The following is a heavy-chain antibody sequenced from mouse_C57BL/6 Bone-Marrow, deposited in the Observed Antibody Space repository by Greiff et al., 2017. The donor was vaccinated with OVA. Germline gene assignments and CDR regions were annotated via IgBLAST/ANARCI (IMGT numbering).Heavy chain of an antibody. CDR3: ASGGSTNVTTWDY. D-gene: IGHD2-2*01. Sequence: EVQLQQSGPELVKPGASVKLSCTASGYTFTDYYMTWVKQSPGKSLEWIGYINPNNGGTSYNQKFKGKATLTVNKSSSTAYMELRSLTSEDSAVYYCASGGSTNVTTWDYWGQGTTLTVSS. J-gene: IGHJ2*01. CDR2: INPNNGGT. V-gene: IGHV1-22*01. CDR1: GYTFTDYY.